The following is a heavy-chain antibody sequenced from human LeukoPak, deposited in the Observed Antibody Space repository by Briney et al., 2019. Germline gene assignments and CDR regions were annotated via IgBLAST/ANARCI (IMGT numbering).Heavy chain of an antibody. CDR3: VKSIPHWYFDL. Sequence: GGSLRLSCAASGFTFSSYAMKWVRQAPGKGLEWVSSISSNGGSTNYADSVKGRFTISRDNSKNTLYLQMNSLRAEDTAVYYCVKSIPHWYFDLWGRGTLVTVSS. D-gene: IGHD2-21*01. V-gene: IGHV3-23*01. CDR1: GFTFSSYA. J-gene: IGHJ2*01. CDR2: ISSNGGST.